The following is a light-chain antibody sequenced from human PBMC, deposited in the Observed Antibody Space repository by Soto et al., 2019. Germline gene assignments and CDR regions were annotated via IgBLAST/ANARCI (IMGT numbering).Light chain of an antibody. J-gene: IGLJ2*01. CDR1: SGHSSYA. CDR3: QTWGTCILL. Sequence: QSVLTQSPSASASLGASVKLTCTLSSGHSSYAIAWHQQQPEKGPRYLMKLNSDGSHSKGEGIPDRFSGSSSGAERYLTISRLQSEDETDYYCQTWGTCILLFGGGTKRTVL. V-gene: IGLV4-69*01. CDR2: LNSDGSH.